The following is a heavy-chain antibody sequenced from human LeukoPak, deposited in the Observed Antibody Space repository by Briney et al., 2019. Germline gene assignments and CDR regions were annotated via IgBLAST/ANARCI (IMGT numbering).Heavy chain of an antibody. J-gene: IGHJ4*02. CDR2: IYTSGST. CDR1: GGSISSGSYY. V-gene: IGHV4-61*02. Sequence: PSQDLSLTCTVSGGSISSGSYYWSSIRQPAGKGLEWIGRIYTSGSTNYNPSLKSRVTISVDTSKNQFSLKLSSVTAADTAVYYCAKGSRGFWSGYYDYWGQGTLVTVSS. CDR3: AKGSRGFWSGYYDY. D-gene: IGHD3-3*01.